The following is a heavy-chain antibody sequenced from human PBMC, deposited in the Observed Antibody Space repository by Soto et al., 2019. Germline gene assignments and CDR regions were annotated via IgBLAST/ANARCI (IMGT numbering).Heavy chain of an antibody. CDR1: GGTFSSYT. V-gene: IGHV1-69*02. J-gene: IGHJ3*02. D-gene: IGHD1-20*01. CDR2: IIPIHGIA. Sequence: QVQLVQSGAEVKKPGSSVKVSCKASGGTFSSYTISWVRQAPGQGLEWMGWIIPIHGIANYAHKFQSRVTSTTDQSTSPAYMELSSLESEDTALNYCPRGARAKYNWIDGVAFDIWGQGTMVTVSS. CDR3: PRGARAKYNWIDGVAFDI.